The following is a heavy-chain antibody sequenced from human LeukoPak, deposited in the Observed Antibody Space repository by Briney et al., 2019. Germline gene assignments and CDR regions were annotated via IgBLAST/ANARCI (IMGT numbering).Heavy chain of an antibody. Sequence: GGSLRLSCAASGFTVSHNYMSWVRQAPGKGLEWVSIIYNDGSSYYADSVKGRFTISRDNSKNTLYLQMNSLRAEDTAVYYCAKDHGSGSYYNSPYYFDYWGQGTLVTVSS. CDR1: GFTVSHNY. V-gene: IGHV3-53*01. D-gene: IGHD3-10*01. CDR3: AKDHGSGSYYNSPYYFDY. CDR2: IYNDGSS. J-gene: IGHJ4*02.